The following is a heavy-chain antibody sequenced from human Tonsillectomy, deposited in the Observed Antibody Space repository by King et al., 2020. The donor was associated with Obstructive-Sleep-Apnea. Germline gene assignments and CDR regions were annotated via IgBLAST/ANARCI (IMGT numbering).Heavy chain of an antibody. CDR3: ARYSPTVTTFDY. D-gene: IGHD4-17*01. V-gene: IGHV3-30*04. CDR1: GFAFSSYA. Sequence: VQLVESGGGVVQPGRSLRVAGAASGFAFSSYAMHWVRQAPGKGLEWVAVLSFDGTIEYYSDSVKGRFTISRDISNNTLYLQMNSLRAEDTSMYYCARYSPTVTTFDYWGQGTLVTVSS. CDR2: LSFDGTIE. J-gene: IGHJ4*02.